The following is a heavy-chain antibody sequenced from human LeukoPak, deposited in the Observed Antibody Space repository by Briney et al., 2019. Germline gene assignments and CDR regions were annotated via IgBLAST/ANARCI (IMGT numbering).Heavy chain of an antibody. CDR2: MNPNSGNT. Sequence: GASVKVSCKASGYTFTSYDINWVRQAPGQGLEWMGWMNPNSGNTGYAQKFQGRVTMTRNTSISTAYMELSSLRPEDTAVYYCARGIGSTTVTTLEYYFDYWGQGTLVTVSS. J-gene: IGHJ4*02. CDR3: ARGIGSTTVTTLEYYFDY. CDR1: GYTFTSYD. V-gene: IGHV1-8*01. D-gene: IGHD4-17*01.